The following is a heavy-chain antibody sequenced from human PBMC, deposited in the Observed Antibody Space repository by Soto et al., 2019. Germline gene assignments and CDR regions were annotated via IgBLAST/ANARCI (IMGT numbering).Heavy chain of an antibody. CDR2: IYHSGST. J-gene: IGHJ4*02. D-gene: IGHD3-3*01. V-gene: IGHV4-4*02. CDR3: VTSLNYDFWRDGGRHYYFDY. CDR1: GGSIISSYW. Sequence: SETLSLTCAVSGGSIISSYWWNCVRQPPGKGLEWIGKIYHSGSTNYNPSLKNRVTISVDKSNNQFSLRLSSVTAADTAVYFCVTSLNYDFWRDGGRHYYFDYWGQGTLVTVSS.